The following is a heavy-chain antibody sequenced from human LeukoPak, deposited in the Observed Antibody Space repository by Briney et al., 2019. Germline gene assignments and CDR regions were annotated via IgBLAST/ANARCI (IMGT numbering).Heavy chain of an antibody. CDR2: IRSKANSYAT. J-gene: IGHJ6*03. Sequence: GGSLRLSCAASGLTFSGSAMHWVRQASGKGLEWVGRIRSKANSYATAYAASVKGRFTISRDDSKNTAYLQMNSLKTEDTAVYYCTRQIAAAGTLGYYYYYYMDVWGKGTTVTVSS. V-gene: IGHV3-73*01. CDR1: GLTFSGSA. CDR3: TRQIAAAGTLGYYYYYYMDV. D-gene: IGHD6-13*01.